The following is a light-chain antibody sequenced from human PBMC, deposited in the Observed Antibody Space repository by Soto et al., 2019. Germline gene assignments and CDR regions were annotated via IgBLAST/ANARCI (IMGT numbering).Light chain of an antibody. J-gene: IGKJ4*01. CDR2: GAS. CDR3: QQYNNWPSLT. Sequence: EIVMTQSPATLSVSPGERATLSYRASQSVSSNLAWYQQKPGQAPRLLIYGASTMATGIPARFSGSGSGTEFTLTISSLQSEDFAVYYCQQYNNWPSLTFGGGTKVEIK. V-gene: IGKV3-15*01. CDR1: QSVSSN.